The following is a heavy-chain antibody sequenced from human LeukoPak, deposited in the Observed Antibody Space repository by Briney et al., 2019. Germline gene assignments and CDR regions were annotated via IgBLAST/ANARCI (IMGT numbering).Heavy chain of an antibody. CDR2: ISAYNGNT. Sequence: GASVKVSCKASGYTFTSYGISWVRQAPGQGLEWMGWISAYNGNTNYAQKLQGRVTMTTDTSTSTAYMELRSLRSDDTAVYYCARGQYYYDSSGWYYFDYWGQGTLVTVSS. CDR3: ARGQYYYDSSGWYYFDY. J-gene: IGHJ4*02. V-gene: IGHV1-18*01. D-gene: IGHD3-22*01. CDR1: GYTFTSYG.